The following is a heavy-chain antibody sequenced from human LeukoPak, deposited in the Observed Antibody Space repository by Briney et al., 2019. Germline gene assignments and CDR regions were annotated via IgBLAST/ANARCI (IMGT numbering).Heavy chain of an antibody. CDR2: ISSSGSTI. CDR3: AKEIYGDSTGGRFQH. V-gene: IGHV3-48*03. D-gene: IGHD4-17*01. Sequence: GGSLRLSCAASGFTFSSYEMNWVRQAPGKGLEWVSYISSSGSTIYYADSVKGRFTISRDNAKNSLYLQMNSLRAEDTAVYYCAKEIYGDSTGGRFQHWGQGTLVTVSS. CDR1: GFTFSSYE. J-gene: IGHJ1*01.